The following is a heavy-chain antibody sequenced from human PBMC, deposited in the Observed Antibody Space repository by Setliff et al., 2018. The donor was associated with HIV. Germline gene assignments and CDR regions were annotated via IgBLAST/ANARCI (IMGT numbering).Heavy chain of an antibody. J-gene: IGHJ6*03. CDR3: ARDWNHYFYYMDV. CDR2: INYSGST. D-gene: IGHD1-1*01. V-gene: IGHV4-34*01. Sequence: SETLSLTCAVYGGSLNDYYWSWIRLPPGKGLEWIGEINYSGSTNYNPSLKGRVTISVDTSKNQFSLKLTSVTAADTAVYYCARDWNHYFYYMDVWGKGTTVTVS. CDR1: GGSLNDYY.